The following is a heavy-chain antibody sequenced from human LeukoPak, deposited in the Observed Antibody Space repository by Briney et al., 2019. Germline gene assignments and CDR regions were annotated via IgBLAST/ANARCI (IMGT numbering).Heavy chain of an antibody. CDR1: GFTFRSSW. CDR3: AELGITMIGGV. J-gene: IGHJ6*04. CDR2: IKRDGSEK. V-gene: IGHV3-7*01. D-gene: IGHD3-10*02. Sequence: GGSLRLSCAASGFTFRSSWMTWVRQAPGKGLEWVANIKRDGSEKYYVDSVKGRFTISRDNAKNSLYLQMNSLRAEDTAVYYCAELGITMIGGVWGKGTTVTISS.